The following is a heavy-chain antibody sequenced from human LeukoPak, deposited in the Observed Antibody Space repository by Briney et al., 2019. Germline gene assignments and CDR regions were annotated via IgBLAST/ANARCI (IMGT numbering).Heavy chain of an antibody. J-gene: IGHJ4*02. CDR1: GGSISSGGYY. CDR2: IYYSGSS. Sequence: SETLSLTCTVSGGSISSGGYYGSWIRQHPGKGLEWIGYIYYSGSSYYNPSLKSRVTISVDTSKNQFSLKLTSVTAADTAVYYCARGEMATTYYFDYWGQGTLVTVSS. D-gene: IGHD5-24*01. V-gene: IGHV4-31*03. CDR3: ARGEMATTYYFDY.